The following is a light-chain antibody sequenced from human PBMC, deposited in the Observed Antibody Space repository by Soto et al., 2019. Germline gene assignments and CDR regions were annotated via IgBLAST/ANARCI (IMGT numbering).Light chain of an antibody. CDR2: AAS. CDR1: QGINNY. V-gene: IGKV1-9*01. CDR3: HQLNSYPQT. J-gene: IGKJ1*01. Sequence: DIQLTQSPSFLSASVGDRVTITCRASQGINNYLAWYQQKPGKAPNLLIYAASTLQSGVPSRFSGSGSGTEFTLTIRSLRPEDFATYYCHQLNSYPQTFGQGTKVDIK.